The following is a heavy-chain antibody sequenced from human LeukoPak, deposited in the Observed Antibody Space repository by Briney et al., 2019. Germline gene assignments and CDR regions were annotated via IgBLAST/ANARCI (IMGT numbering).Heavy chain of an antibody. D-gene: IGHD5-18*01. V-gene: IGHV1-2*02. CDR3: ARGTGEGYSYGRYYFDY. CDR2: INPKSGGT. Sequence: GASVKVSCKASGYIFTVYYMHWVRQAPGQGLEWMGWINPKSGGTNYAQKFQGRVTMTRDTSISTAYMELSRLRSDDTAVYYCARGTGEGYSYGRYYFDYWGQGTLVTVSS. CDR1: GYIFTVYY. J-gene: IGHJ4*02.